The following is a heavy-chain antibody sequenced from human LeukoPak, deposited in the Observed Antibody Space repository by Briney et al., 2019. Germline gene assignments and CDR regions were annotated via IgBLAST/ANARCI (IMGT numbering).Heavy chain of an antibody. Sequence: GAPVKASCKASGYTFTSYYMHWVRQAPGQGLEWMGWINVPNGHINYAPKLQGRVTLTTDTFTSTAYMEVRSLTSDDTAIYYCARDSNWNVDYWGQGTLVTVSS. D-gene: IGHD1-20*01. CDR2: INVPNGHI. CDR1: GYTFTSYY. CDR3: ARDSNWNVDY. V-gene: IGHV1-18*04. J-gene: IGHJ4*02.